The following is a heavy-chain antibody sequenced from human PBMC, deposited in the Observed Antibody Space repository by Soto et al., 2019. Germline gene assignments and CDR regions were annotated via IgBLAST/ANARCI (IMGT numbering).Heavy chain of an antibody. CDR3: AKDRGYCSSTSCSEDYYYYYMDV. CDR2: ISGSGGST. V-gene: IGHV3-23*01. Sequence: GGSLRLSCAASGFTFSSYAMSWVRQAPGKGLEWVSAISGSGGSTYYADSVKGRFTISRDNSKNTLYLQMNSLRAEDTAVYYCAKDRGYCSSTSCSEDYYYYYMDVWGKGTTVTVSS. D-gene: IGHD2-2*01. CDR1: GFTFSSYA. J-gene: IGHJ6*03.